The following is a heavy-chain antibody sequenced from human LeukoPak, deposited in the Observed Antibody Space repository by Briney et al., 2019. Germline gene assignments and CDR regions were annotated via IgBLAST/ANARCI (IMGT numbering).Heavy chain of an antibody. CDR2: IYWDDGK. V-gene: IGHV2-5*02. J-gene: IGHJ4*02. CDR3: AHMTTVTLFDY. CDR1: GFLLSTSGVG. Sequence: SGPTLVKPTQTLTLTCTFSGFLLSTSGVGVGWIRQPPGKALEWLALIYWDDGKRYSPSLKSRLTITKDTSKNQVVLTMTNMDPVDTARYYCAHMTTVTLFDYWGQGTLVTASS. D-gene: IGHD4-17*01.